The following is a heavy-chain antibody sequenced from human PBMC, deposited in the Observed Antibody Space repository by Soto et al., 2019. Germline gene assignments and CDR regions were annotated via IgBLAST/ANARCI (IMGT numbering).Heavy chain of an antibody. CDR2: CIPIYGTR. D-gene: IGHD4-17*01. J-gene: IGHJ6*02. V-gene: IGHV1-69*01. CDR1: GGTFSRYA. Sequence: QVQLVHSGAEVKKPGSSVKVSCKASGGTFSRYAISWVRRAPGQGLEWIGGCIPIYGTRNYAQKFQGRVTITADESTSTAYMELSSLRSEDTAVYYCARAERTYGDYDNYYYAMDVWDQGTSVTVSS. CDR3: ARAERTYGDYDNYYYAMDV.